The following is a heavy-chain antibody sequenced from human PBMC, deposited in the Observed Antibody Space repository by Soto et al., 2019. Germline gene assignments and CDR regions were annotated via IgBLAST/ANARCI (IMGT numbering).Heavy chain of an antibody. V-gene: IGHV4-39*01. D-gene: IGHD3-9*01. Sequence: SETLSLTCTVSGGSISSSSYYWGWIRQPPGKGLEWIGSIYYSGSTYYNPSLKSRVTISVDTSKNQFSLKLSSVTAADTAVYYCARTYWGYYDILTGSHYYYGMDVWGQGTTVTVSS. CDR2: IYYSGST. CDR3: ARTYWGYYDILTGSHYYYGMDV. CDR1: GGSISSSSYY. J-gene: IGHJ6*02.